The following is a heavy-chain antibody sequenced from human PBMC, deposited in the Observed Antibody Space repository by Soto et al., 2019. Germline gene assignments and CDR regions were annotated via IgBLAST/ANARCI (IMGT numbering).Heavy chain of an antibody. CDR2: IWYDGSNK. CDR3: ARARVTMVRGVIYYMDV. CDR1: GFTFSSYG. J-gene: IGHJ6*03. D-gene: IGHD3-10*01. V-gene: IGHV3-33*01. Sequence: GGSLRLSCAASGFTFSSYGMHWVRQAPGKGLEWVAVIWYDGSNKYYADSVKGRFTISRDNSKNTLYLQMNSLRAEDTAVYYCARARVTMVRGVIYYMDVWGKGTTVTVSS.